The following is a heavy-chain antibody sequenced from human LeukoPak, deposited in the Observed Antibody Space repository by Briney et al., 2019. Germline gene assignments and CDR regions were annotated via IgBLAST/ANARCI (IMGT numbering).Heavy chain of an antibody. V-gene: IGHV4-59*01. J-gene: IGHJ4*02. D-gene: IGHD6-13*01. CDR1: GGSISSYY. CDR3: ARAVDSSSWSPVGY. Sequence: SETLSLTCTVSGGSISSYYWSWIRQPPGKGLEWIGYIYYSGSTNYNPSLKSRVTISVDTSKNQSSLKLSSVTAADTAVYYCARAVDSSSWSPVGYWGQGTLVTVSS. CDR2: IYYSGST.